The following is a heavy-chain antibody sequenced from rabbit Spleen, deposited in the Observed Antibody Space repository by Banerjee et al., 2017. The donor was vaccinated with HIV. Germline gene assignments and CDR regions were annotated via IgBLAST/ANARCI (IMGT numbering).Heavy chain of an antibody. CDR1: GVSFINNSY. CDR2: IDSGSSGFT. J-gene: IGHJ6*01. Sequence: QSLEESGGDLVKPGASLTLTCTASGVSFINNSYMCWVRQAPGKGLEWIACIDSGSSGFTYFATWARGRFTCSKTSSTTVTLQMTSLTAADTATYFCARDAGTSFSTYGMDLWGQGTLVTVS. CDR3: ARDAGTSFSTYGMDL. V-gene: IGHV1S40*01. D-gene: IGHD8-1*01.